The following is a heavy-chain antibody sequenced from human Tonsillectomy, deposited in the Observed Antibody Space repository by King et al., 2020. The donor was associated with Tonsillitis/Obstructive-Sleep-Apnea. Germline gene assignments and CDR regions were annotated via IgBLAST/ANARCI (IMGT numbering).Heavy chain of an antibody. CDR2: VSVSGGST. D-gene: IGHD3-10*01. Sequence: VQLVESGGGLVQPGGSLRLSCAASGFTFSSYAMSWVRQTPGKGLEWVSSVSVSGGSTYYADSVKGRFTISRDNSKNTLYLQLNSLRAEDTAIYYCARVDVGFGEPYYYYYMDVWGKGTTVTASS. CDR1: GFTFSSYA. CDR3: ARVDVGFGEPYYYYYMDV. V-gene: IGHV3-23*04. J-gene: IGHJ6*03.